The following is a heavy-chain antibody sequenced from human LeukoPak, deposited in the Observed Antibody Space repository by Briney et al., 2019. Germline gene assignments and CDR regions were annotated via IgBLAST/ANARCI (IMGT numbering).Heavy chain of an antibody. D-gene: IGHD3-16*01. CDR3: ANLWGSYDY. CDR2: ISYDGSNK. J-gene: IGHJ4*02. Sequence: GGSLRLSCAASGFTFSSYGMHWVRQAPGKGLEWVAVISYDGSNKYYAGSVKGRFTISRDNSKNTLYLQMNSLRAEDTAVYYCANLWGSYDYWGQGTLVTVSS. V-gene: IGHV3-30*18. CDR1: GFTFSSYG.